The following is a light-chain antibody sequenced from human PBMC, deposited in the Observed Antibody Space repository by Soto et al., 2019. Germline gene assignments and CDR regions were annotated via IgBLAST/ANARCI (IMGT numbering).Light chain of an antibody. CDR2: GAS. CDR3: QQYGSSPLT. Sequence: ELVLTQSPATLSLSPGERATLSCRASQSVSSYLAWYQQKPGQAPRLLIYGASSRATGIPDRFSGSGSGTDFTLTISRLEPEDFAVYYCQQYGSSPLTFGGGTKVDIK. CDR1: QSVSSY. V-gene: IGKV3-20*01. J-gene: IGKJ4*01.